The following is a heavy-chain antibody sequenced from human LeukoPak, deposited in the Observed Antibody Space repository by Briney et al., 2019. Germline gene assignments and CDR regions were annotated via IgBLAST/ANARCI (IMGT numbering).Heavy chain of an antibody. J-gene: IGHJ4*02. Sequence: ASVKVSCKASGYTFTGYYMHGVRQAPGQRLEWMGCINPNSGGTNYAQKFQGRVTMNSVPCISTAYMELSRLRAEDTAVYYCARDRGFSYGTSFDYWGQGPLVTVSS. CDR2: INPNSGGT. V-gene: IGHV1-2*02. D-gene: IGHD5-18*01. CDR3: ARDRGFSYGTSFDY. CDR1: GYTFTGYY.